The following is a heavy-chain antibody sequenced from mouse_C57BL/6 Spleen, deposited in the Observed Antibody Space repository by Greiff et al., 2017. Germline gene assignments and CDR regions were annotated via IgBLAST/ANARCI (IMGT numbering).Heavy chain of an antibody. CDR3: ASEGRQAMDY. J-gene: IGHJ4*01. CDR1: GFTFSDYG. D-gene: IGHD3-3*01. Sequence: EVQLVESGGGLVKPGGSLKLSCAASGFTFSDYGMHWVRQAPEKGLEWVAYISSCSSTIYYADTVKGRFTISRDNAKNTLFLQMTSLRSEDTAMYYCASEGRQAMDYWGQGTSVTVSS. V-gene: IGHV5-17*01. CDR2: ISSCSSTI.